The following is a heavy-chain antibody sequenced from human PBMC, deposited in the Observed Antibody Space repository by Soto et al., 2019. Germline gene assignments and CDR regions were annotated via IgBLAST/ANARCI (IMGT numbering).Heavy chain of an antibody. J-gene: IGHJ4*02. D-gene: IGHD3-9*01. V-gene: IGHV3-11*06. CDR1: EFTFSDYY. CDR2: ISSSSSYT. CDR3: ARALLGYDILTAMDY. Sequence: GSLRLSCAASEFTFSDYYMSWIRQAPGKGLEWVSYISSSSSYTNYADSVKGRFTISRDNAKNSLYLQMNSLRAEDTAVYYCARALLGYDILTAMDYWGQGTLVTVSS.